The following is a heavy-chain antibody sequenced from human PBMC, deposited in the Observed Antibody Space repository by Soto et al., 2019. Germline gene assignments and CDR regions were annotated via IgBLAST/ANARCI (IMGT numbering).Heavy chain of an antibody. CDR3: ARTVSTVGRYFDY. V-gene: IGHV3-48*02. D-gene: IGHD4-17*01. Sequence: EVQLVESGGGLVQPGGSLSLSCAASGFTFSSYSMNWVRQAPGKGLEWVSYISSSSSTIYYADSVKGRFTISRDNAKNSLYLQMNSLRDEDTAVYYCARTVSTVGRYFDYWGREPWSPSPQ. CDR2: ISSSSSTI. CDR1: GFTFSSYS. J-gene: IGHJ4*02.